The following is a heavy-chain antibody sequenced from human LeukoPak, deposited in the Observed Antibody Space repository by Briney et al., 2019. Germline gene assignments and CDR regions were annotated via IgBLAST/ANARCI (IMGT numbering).Heavy chain of an antibody. CDR2: IYYSGST. CDR1: GGSISSSSYY. J-gene: IGHJ4*02. CDR3: ASRQSQWLVQYYFDY. D-gene: IGHD6-19*01. V-gene: IGHV4-39*01. Sequence: PSETLSLTCTVSGGSISSSSYYWGWIRQPPGKRLKRIGSIYYSGSTYYNPSLKSRVTISVDTSKNQFSLKRSSVTAADTAVYYCASRQSQWLVQYYFDYWGQGTLVTVSS.